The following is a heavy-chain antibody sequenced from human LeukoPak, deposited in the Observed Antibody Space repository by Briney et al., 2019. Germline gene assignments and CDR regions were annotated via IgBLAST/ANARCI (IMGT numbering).Heavy chain of an antibody. Sequence: SETLSLTCTVSGGSISSGGYYWSWIRQHPGKGLEWIGYIYYSGSTYYNPSLKSRVTISVDTSKNQFSLKLSSVTAADTAVYYCARVDLRLGEFNRIDYWGQGTLVTVPS. D-gene: IGHD3-16*01. CDR3: ARVDLRLGEFNRIDY. V-gene: IGHV4-31*03. CDR1: GGSISSGGYY. J-gene: IGHJ4*02. CDR2: IYYSGST.